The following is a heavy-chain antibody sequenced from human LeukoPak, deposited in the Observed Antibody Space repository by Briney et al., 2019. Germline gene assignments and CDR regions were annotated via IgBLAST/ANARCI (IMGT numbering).Heavy chain of an antibody. V-gene: IGHV3-23*01. CDR2: ISGSGGST. CDR1: GFTFSSYA. CDR3: AHYSSSWYLDYFDY. D-gene: IGHD6-13*01. J-gene: IGHJ4*02. Sequence: GGSLRLSCAASGFTFSSYAMTWVRQAPGKGLEWVSAISGSGGSTYYADSVKGRFTISRDNSKNTLYLQMNSLRAEDTAVYYCAHYSSSWYLDYFDYWGQGTLVTVSS.